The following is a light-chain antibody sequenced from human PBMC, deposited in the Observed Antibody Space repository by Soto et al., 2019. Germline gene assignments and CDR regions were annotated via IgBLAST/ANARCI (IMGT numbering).Light chain of an antibody. CDR2: GNS. CDR1: SSNIGAGYD. Sequence: QSVLTQPPSLSGAPGQRVTISCTGSSSNIGAGYDVHWYQQLPGTAPKVLIYGNSDRPSGVPDRFSGSKSGTSASLAITGLQAEDESDYYCQSYDRSLSSYVFGTGTKLTVL. V-gene: IGLV1-40*01. CDR3: QSYDRSLSSYV. J-gene: IGLJ1*01.